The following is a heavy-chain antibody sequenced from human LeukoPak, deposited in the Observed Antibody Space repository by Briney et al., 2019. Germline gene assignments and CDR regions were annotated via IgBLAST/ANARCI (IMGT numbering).Heavy chain of an antibody. CDR3: ARDAHGHCSGGSCYSHYFDY. J-gene: IGHJ4*02. CDR2: ISYDGSNK. Sequence: GGSLRLSCAAPGFTFSSYAMHWCRQAPGKGLDWVAVISYDGSNKYYAYSVKGRFTISRDNSKNTLYLQMNSLRAEDTSVYYCARDAHGHCSGGSCYSHYFDYWGQGTLVTVSS. CDR1: GFTFSSYA. V-gene: IGHV3-30*04. D-gene: IGHD2-15*01.